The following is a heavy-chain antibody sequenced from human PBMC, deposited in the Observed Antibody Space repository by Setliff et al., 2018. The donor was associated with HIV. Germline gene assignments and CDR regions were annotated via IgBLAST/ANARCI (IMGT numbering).Heavy chain of an antibody. V-gene: IGHV4-4*09. CDR3: ARISSRTASSGILFDH. CDR2: IYKTGTT. Sequence: LSLTCTVSDDSINDYYWSWLRQPPGKGLEWIGYIYKTGTTRYSPSLESRVTISIDTSRNHFSLNLKSVTAADTAIYYCARISSRTASSGILFDHWGQGTLVTVSS. CDR1: DDSINDYY. J-gene: IGHJ4*02. D-gene: IGHD2-8*02.